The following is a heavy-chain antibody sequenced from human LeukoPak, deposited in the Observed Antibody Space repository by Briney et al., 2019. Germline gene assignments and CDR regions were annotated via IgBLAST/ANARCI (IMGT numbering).Heavy chain of an antibody. CDR2: FDPEDSET. CDR3: ATTVTTFRLSLWFDP. CDR1: GYTLTELS. J-gene: IGHJ5*02. D-gene: IGHD4-17*01. Sequence: GASVKVSCKVSGYTLTELSMHWVRQAPGKGLEWMGGFDPEDSETIYAQKFQGRVTMTEDTSTDTAYMELSSLRSEDTAVYYCATTVTTFRLSLWFDPWGQGTLVTVSS. V-gene: IGHV1-24*01.